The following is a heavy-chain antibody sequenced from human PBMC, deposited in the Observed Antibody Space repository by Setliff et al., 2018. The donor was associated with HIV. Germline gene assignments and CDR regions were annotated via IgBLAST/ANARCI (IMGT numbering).Heavy chain of an antibody. Sequence: SETLSLTCAVYGGSFNNYYWSWIRQPPGKGLEWIGEINHSGSTNYNPSLKSRVTISLDTSKNQFSLKLTSVTAADTAVYYCARAGSAAASPLDYWGQGTLVTVSS. CDR1: GGSFNNYY. J-gene: IGHJ4*02. CDR2: INHSGST. CDR3: ARAGSAAASPLDY. D-gene: IGHD6-6*01. V-gene: IGHV4-34*01.